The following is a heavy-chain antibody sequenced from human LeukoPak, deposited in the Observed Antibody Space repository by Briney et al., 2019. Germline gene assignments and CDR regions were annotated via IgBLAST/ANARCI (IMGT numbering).Heavy chain of an antibody. J-gene: IGHJ5*02. CDR1: GYTLTSYG. Sequence: ASVKVSCKASGYTLTSYGISWVRQAPGQGLEWMGWISAYNGNTNYAQKLQGRVTMTTDTSTSTAYMELSSLRSEDTAVYYCARDSDSGSYYGWFDPWGQGTLVTVSS. CDR3: ARDSDSGSYYGWFDP. CDR2: ISAYNGNT. V-gene: IGHV1-18*01. D-gene: IGHD1-26*01.